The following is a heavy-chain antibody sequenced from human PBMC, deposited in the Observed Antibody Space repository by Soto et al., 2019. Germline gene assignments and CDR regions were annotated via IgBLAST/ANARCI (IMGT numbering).Heavy chain of an antibody. CDR3: ARDPYAHNDFWSGYRGYGMDV. CDR2: ISAYNGNT. D-gene: IGHD3-3*01. J-gene: IGHJ6*02. Sequence: QVQLVQSGAEVKKPGASVKVSCKASGYTFTSYGISWVRQAPGQGLEWMGWISAYNGNTNYAQKLQGRVTMTTDTSTTTDYMELRSLRSADTAVYYCARDPYAHNDFWSGYRGYGMDVWGQGTTVTVSS. CDR1: GYTFTSYG. V-gene: IGHV1-18*01.